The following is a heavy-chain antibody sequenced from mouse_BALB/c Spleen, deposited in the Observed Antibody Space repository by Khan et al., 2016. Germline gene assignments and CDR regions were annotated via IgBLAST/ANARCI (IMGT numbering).Heavy chain of an antibody. CDR1: GYTFTNYG. CDR3: ARYRNCYGSSRYFDV. V-gene: IGHV9-3-1*01. D-gene: IGHD1-1*01. Sequence: QIQLVQSGPELKKPGKTVKISCKASGYTFTNYGMNWVKQAPGKGLKWMGWINTYSGESTYADDFKGRFAFSLETSANTAYLQINSLKNEDTATYFCARYRNCYGSSRYFDVWGAGTTVTVSS. CDR2: INTYSGES. J-gene: IGHJ1*01.